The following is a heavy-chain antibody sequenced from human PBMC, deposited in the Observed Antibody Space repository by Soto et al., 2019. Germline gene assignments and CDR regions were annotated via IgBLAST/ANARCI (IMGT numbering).Heavy chain of an antibody. CDR3: VREGRGSFDF. J-gene: IGHJ3*01. V-gene: IGHV3-23*01. CDR2: IGGRGNSA. Sequence: WGSLRLSCAACGFIFTNYSMNWVRQAPGKGLEWVSVIGGRGNSAYYADSVQGRFTISRDNSKNTLSLQMSSLTADDTAIYYCVREGRGSFDFWGRGTMVTVSS. CDR1: GFIFTNYS. D-gene: IGHD5-12*01.